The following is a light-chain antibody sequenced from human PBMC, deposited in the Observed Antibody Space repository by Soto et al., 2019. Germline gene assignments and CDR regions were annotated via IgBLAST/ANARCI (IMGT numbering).Light chain of an antibody. CDR3: QQYGSSPRVT. CDR2: GAS. Sequence: EIVLTQSPGTLSLSPGERATLSCRASQSVSSNYLAWYQQKPGQAPRLLIYGASSRATGIPDRFSGSGSGTDFTLTISRLEPDDFAVYYCQQYGSSPRVTFGGGTKVEIK. J-gene: IGKJ4*01. V-gene: IGKV3-20*01. CDR1: QSVSSNY.